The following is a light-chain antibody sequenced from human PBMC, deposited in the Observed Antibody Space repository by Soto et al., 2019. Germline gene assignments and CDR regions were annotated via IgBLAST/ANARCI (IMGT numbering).Light chain of an antibody. CDR2: STS. J-gene: IGKJ1*01. CDR3: QQYGNSPWT. V-gene: IGKV3-20*01. CDR1: QRFGSSN. Sequence: EIVLTQSPGTLSLSPGERGTLSCRASQRFGSSNLAWYHQKPGQAPRLLTYSTSSRATGITDRFSGSGSGTDFTLTISRLEPEDFAVYYCQQYGNSPWTFGQGTKVDIK.